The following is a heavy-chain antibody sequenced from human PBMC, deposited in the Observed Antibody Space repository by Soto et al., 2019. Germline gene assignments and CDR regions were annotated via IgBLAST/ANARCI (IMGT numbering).Heavy chain of an antibody. CDR2: INPNSGGT. CDR1: GYTFTGYY. Sequence: ASVKVSCKASGYTFTGYYMHWVRQAPGQGLEWMGWINPNSGGTNYAQKFQGWVTMTRDTSISTAYMELSRLRSDDTAVYYCARGRDPGQYYFDYWGQGTLVTVSS. CDR3: ARGRDPGQYYFDY. V-gene: IGHV1-2*04. J-gene: IGHJ4*02.